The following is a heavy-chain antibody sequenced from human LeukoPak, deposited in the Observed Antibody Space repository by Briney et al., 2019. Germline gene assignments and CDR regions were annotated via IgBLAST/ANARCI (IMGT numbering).Heavy chain of an antibody. CDR3: TRDFWTDY. V-gene: IGHV3-7*01. CDR2: IKLDGSQK. CDR1: GFTFRNYW. D-gene: IGHD3/OR15-3a*01. Sequence: GGSLRLSCAASGFTFRNYWMSWIRQAPGRGLEWVANIKLDGSQKNYIQSVRGRFTISRDNARNFLYLQSTSLTAEDTAVYYCTRDFWTDYWGQGTLVTVSS. J-gene: IGHJ4*02.